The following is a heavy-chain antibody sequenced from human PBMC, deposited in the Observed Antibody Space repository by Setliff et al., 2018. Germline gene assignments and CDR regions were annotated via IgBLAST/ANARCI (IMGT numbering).Heavy chain of an antibody. CDR1: GGSISSYY. J-gene: IGHJ6*03. CDR2: INTSGST. D-gene: IGHD6-13*01. Sequence: PSETLSLTCTVSGGSISSYYWSWIRQPAGKGLEWIGRINTSGSTNYNPSLKSRVTMSVDTSKNQFSLKLSSVTAADTAVYYCARAGGGSSFTAYYYYYYMDVWGKGTTVTVSS. CDR3: ARAGGGSSFTAYYYYYYMDV. V-gene: IGHV4-4*07.